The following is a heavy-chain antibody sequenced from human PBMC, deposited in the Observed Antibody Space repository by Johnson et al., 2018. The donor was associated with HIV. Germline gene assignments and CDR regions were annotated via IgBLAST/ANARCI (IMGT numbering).Heavy chain of an antibody. J-gene: IGHJ3*02. CDR1: GFTFSTYG. CDR2: ILFDGSHK. CDR3: AKVKLELRYGAFDI. V-gene: IGHV3-30*02. Sequence: QVQLVESGGGLIQPGGSLRLSCAASGFTFSTYGMHWVRQAPGKGLEWVTFILFDGSHKYYADSVKGRFTISRDNSKNTLYLQMNSLRAEDTAVYYCAKVKLELRYGAFDIWGQGTMVTVSS. D-gene: IGHD1-7*01.